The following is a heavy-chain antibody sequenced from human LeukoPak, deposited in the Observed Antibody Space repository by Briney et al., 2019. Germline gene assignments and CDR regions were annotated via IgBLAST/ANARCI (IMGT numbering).Heavy chain of an antibody. Sequence: SETLSLTCAVYGGSFSGYYWSWIRQPPGKGLEWIGEINHSGSTNYNPSLKSRVTISVDTSKNQFSLKLSSVTAADTAVYYCASYDSSGASGYWGQETLVTVSS. V-gene: IGHV4-34*01. D-gene: IGHD3-22*01. CDR1: GGSFSGYY. J-gene: IGHJ4*02. CDR3: ASYDSSGASGY. CDR2: INHSGST.